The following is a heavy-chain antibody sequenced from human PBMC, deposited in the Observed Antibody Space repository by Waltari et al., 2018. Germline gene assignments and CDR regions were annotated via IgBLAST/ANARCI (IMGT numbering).Heavy chain of an antibody. D-gene: IGHD7-27*01. CDR2: ISYAGGII. Sequence: EVQLLESGGGVVQPGGSLRLSCAASGFSFSTYVMTWVRQAPGKVLEWVSSISYAGGIITYADSVKGRFTISRDNSKNTLYLQMNSLRADDTAVYFCARGSGVDSWGQGTLVTISS. CDR3: ARGSGVDS. V-gene: IGHV3-23*01. CDR1: GFSFSTYV. J-gene: IGHJ4*02.